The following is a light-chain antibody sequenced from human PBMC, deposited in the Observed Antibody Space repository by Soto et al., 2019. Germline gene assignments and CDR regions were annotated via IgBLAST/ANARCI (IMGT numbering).Light chain of an antibody. V-gene: IGKV1-9*01. CDR3: QQLNSYPLT. Sequence: IQLTQFPSSLSASVGDRVSIPCRGSQGISSYLAWYHQKPVKAPKFLIYAASTLQSGVPSSFSGSGSGTDFTLTISSLQPEDFATYYCQQLNSYPLTFGGGTKVDIK. CDR2: AAS. CDR1: QGISSY. J-gene: IGKJ4*01.